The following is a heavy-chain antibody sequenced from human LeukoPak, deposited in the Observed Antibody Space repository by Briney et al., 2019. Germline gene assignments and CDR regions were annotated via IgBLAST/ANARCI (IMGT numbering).Heavy chain of an antibody. CDR3: ARDHDWAFDL. CDR1: GFTFSSFT. Sequence: PGGSLRLSCTVSGFTFSSFTMNWVRQGPGRGLEWIAYINHNAEMIFYPDFVKGRFTISRDNAKNSLYLQMNALRYEDTAIYYCARDHDWAFDLWGQGTLVTVSS. J-gene: IGHJ4*02. D-gene: IGHD3-9*01. CDR2: INHNAEMI. V-gene: IGHV3-48*02.